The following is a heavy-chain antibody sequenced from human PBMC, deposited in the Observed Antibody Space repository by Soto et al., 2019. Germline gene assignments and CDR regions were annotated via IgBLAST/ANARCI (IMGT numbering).Heavy chain of an antibody. D-gene: IGHD3-3*01. CDR3: ARARSTPYYDFRSGYAFDI. CDR2: IYYSGST. V-gene: IGHV4-31*03. CDR1: GGSISSGGYY. Sequence: SETLSLTCTVSGGSISSGGYYWSWIRQHPGKGLEWIGYIYYSGSTYYNPSLKSRVTISVDTSKNQFSLKLSSVTAADTAVYYCARARSTPYYDFRSGYAFDIWGQGTMVTVSS. J-gene: IGHJ3*02.